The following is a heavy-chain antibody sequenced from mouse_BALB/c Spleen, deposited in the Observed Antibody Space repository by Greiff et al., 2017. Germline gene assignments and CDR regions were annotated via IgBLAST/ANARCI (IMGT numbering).Heavy chain of an antibody. CDR2: ISSGSSTI. J-gene: IGHJ4*01. CDR3: ARTGLAMDY. V-gene: IGHV5-17*02. CDR1: GFTFSSFG. Sequence: EVKVVESGGGLVQPGGSRKLSCAASGFTFSSFGMHWVRQAPEKGLEWVAYISSGSSTIYYADTVKGRFTISRDNPKNPLFLQMTSLRSEDTAMYYCARTGLAMDYWGQGTSVTVSS. D-gene: IGHD4-1*01.